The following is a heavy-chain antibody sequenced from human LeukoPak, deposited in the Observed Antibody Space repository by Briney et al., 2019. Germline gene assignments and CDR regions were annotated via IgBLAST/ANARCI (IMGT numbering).Heavy chain of an antibody. CDR2: IYYSGST. CDR1: GGSISSSSYY. CDR3: ARDGNYDSSGYRLDV. J-gene: IGHJ6*02. Sequence: SETLSLTCTVSGGSISSSSYYWGWIRQPPGKGLEWIGSIYYSGSTYYNPSLKSRVTISVDTSKNQFSLKLSSVTAADTAVYYCARDGNYDSSGYRLDVWGQGTTVTVSS. V-gene: IGHV4-39*07. D-gene: IGHD3-22*01.